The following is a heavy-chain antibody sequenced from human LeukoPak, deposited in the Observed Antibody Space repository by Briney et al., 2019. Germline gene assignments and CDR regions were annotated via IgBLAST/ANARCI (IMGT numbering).Heavy chain of an antibody. CDR2: ISYDGSNK. CDR1: GFTFSSYA. J-gene: IGHJ4*02. D-gene: IGHD6-19*01. CDR3: ARDPPGTVAFPSSLPLPLPDY. V-gene: IGHV3-30-3*01. Sequence: GRSLRLSCAASGFTFSSYAMHWVRQAPGKGLEWVAVISYDGSNKYYADSVKGRFTISRDNSKNTLYLQMNSLRAEDTAVYYCARDPPGTVAFPSSLPLPLPDYWGQGTLVTVSS.